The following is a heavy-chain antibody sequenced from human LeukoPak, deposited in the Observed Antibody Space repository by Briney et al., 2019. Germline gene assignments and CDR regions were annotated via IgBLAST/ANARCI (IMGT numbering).Heavy chain of an antibody. J-gene: IGHJ4*02. CDR1: GGSISSGDYS. CDR2: IYHSGTT. V-gene: IGHV4-30-2*01. CDR3: ARGDQGIDY. D-gene: IGHD2-2*01. Sequence: SETLSLTCDVSGGSISSGDYSWNWIRQPPGKGLEWIGNIYHSGTTYYNPSLKSRVTISLDRSKNQFSLKLSSVTAADTAVYHCARGDQGIDYWGQGTLVTVSS.